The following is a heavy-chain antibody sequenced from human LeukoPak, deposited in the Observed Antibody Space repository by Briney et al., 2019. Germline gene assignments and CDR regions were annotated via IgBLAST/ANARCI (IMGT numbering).Heavy chain of an antibody. CDR3: AKDGRFSGSPYFYYMDV. CDR1: GFTFGDYP. V-gene: IGHV3-9*01. Sequence: GGSLRLSCVASGFTFGDYPMHWVRQAPGKGLEWVSGINWNGGSIGYADSVKGRFTISRDNAKNSLYLQMNSLRAEDTALYYCAKDGRFSGSPYFYYMDVWGKGTTITVS. J-gene: IGHJ6*03. CDR2: INWNGGSI. D-gene: IGHD1-26*01.